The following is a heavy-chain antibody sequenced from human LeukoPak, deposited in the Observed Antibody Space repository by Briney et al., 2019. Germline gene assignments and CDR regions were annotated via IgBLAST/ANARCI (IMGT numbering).Heavy chain of an antibody. CDR1: GGSFSGYY. J-gene: IGHJ3*02. CDR2: INRSGST. Sequence: TSETLSLTCAVYGGSFSGYYWSWIRQPPGKGLEWIGEINRSGSTNYNPSLKSRVTISVDTSKNQFSLKLSSVTAADTAVYYCARAYYDFWSGYPPGAFDIWGQGTMVTVSS. D-gene: IGHD3-3*01. CDR3: ARAYYDFWSGYPPGAFDI. V-gene: IGHV4-34*01.